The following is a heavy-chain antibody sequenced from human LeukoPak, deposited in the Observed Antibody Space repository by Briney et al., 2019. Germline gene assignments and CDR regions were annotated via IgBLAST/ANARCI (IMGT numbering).Heavy chain of an antibody. CDR1: GYTSTGYY. V-gene: IGHV1-2*02. J-gene: IGHJ6*02. Sequence: ASVKVSCKASGYTSTGYYMHWVRQAPGQGLEWMGWINPNSGGTNYAQKFQGRVTMTRDTSISTAYMELSRLRSDDTSVYYSARDPGCSSTSCYAEDGMDVWGQGTTVTVSS. D-gene: IGHD2-2*01. CDR2: INPNSGGT. CDR3: ARDPGCSSTSCYAEDGMDV.